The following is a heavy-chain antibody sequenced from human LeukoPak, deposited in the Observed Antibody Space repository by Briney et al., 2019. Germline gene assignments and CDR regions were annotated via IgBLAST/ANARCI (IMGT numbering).Heavy chain of an antibody. Sequence: ASVKVSCKASGYTFTSYYMHWVRQAPGQGLEWMGIINPSGGSTSYAQKFQGRVTMTRDTSTSTVYMELSSLRSEDTAVYYCAKGPDPLYSSSWYYFDYWGQGTLVTVSS. D-gene: IGHD6-13*01. CDR1: GYTFTSYY. J-gene: IGHJ4*02. CDR3: AKGPDPLYSSSWYYFDY. V-gene: IGHV1-46*01. CDR2: INPSGGST.